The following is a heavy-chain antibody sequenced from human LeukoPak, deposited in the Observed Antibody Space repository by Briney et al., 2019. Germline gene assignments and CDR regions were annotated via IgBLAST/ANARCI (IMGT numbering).Heavy chain of an antibody. V-gene: IGHV3-30*18. Sequence: PGGSLRLSCAASGFTFSSYGMHWVRQAPGKGLEWVAVVSYDGSNKYYADSVEGRFTISRDNTKNTLYLQMNSLRAEDTAVYYCAKDFFPKTTVYYFDYWGQGTLATVPS. CDR1: GFTFSSYG. D-gene: IGHD4-11*01. CDR3: AKDFFPKTTVYYFDY. J-gene: IGHJ4*02. CDR2: VSYDGSNK.